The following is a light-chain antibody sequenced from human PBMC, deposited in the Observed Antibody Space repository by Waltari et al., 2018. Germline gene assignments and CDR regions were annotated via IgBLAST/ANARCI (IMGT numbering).Light chain of an antibody. V-gene: IGKV3-20*01. Sequence: EIVLTQSPGTLSLSPGERVTLSCRASQSVSSRWLAWYQQKPGQAPRLLIYSASSRATGIPDRFSGSGSGTDFTLTIARLEPEDFAMYYCQQYGNSAPITFGQGTRLEIK. CDR1: QSVSSRW. CDR2: SAS. J-gene: IGKJ5*01. CDR3: QQYGNSAPIT.